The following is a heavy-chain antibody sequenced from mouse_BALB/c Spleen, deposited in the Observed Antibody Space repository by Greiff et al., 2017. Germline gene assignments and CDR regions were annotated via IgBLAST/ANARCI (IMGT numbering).Heavy chain of an antibody. V-gene: IGHV2-6-7*01. D-gene: IGHD2-4*01. J-gene: IGHJ1*01. CDR1: GFSLTGYG. Sequence: VMLVESGPGLVAPSRSLSITCTVSGFSLTGYGVNWVRQPPGKGLEWLGMIWGDGSTDYNSALKSRLSISKDNSKSQVFLKMNSLQTDDTARYYGARGGGLRRYGWYFDVWGAGTTVTVSS. CDR3: ARGGGLRRYGWYFDV. CDR2: IWGDGST.